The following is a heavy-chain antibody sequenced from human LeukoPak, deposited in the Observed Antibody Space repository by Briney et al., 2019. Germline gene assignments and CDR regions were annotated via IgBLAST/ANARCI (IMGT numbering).Heavy chain of an antibody. CDR1: GFTFSSYS. D-gene: IGHD2-2*01. Sequence: PGGSLRLSCAASGFTFSSYSMNWVRQAPGKGLEWVSSISSSSSYIYYADSVKGRFTISRDNAKNSLYLQMNSLRAEDTAVYYCARGYHCSSTSCYVGGYYYYMDVWGKGTTVTVSS. CDR2: ISSSSSYI. J-gene: IGHJ6*03. CDR3: ARGYHCSSTSCYVGGYYYYMDV. V-gene: IGHV3-21*01.